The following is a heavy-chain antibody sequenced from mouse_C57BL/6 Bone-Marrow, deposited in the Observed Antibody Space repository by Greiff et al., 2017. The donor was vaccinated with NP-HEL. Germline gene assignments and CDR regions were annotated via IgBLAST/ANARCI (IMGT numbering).Heavy chain of an antibody. CDR1: GFTFSDYY. CDR2: ISNGGGST. Sequence: EVKLMESGGGLVQPGGSLKLSCAASGFTFSDYYMYWVRQTPEKRLEWVAYISNGGGSTYYPDTVKGRFTISRDNAKNTLYLQMSRLKSEDTAMYYCARPPYGNYPAWFAYWGQGTLVTVSA. J-gene: IGHJ3*01. V-gene: IGHV5-12*01. D-gene: IGHD2-1*01. CDR3: ARPPYGNYPAWFAY.